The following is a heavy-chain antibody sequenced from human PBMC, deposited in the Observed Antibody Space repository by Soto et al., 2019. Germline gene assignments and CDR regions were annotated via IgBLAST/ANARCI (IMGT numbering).Heavy chain of an antibody. D-gene: IGHD4-4*01. Sequence: SETLSLTXTVSGGSLSNYYWSWIRQPPGKGLEWIGHIYNGGNTNYNPSLKSRVTMSVDTSKNQFSLNLNSVTTADTAVYYCARVFLYSSRNWFDPWGQGTLVTVSS. CDR2: IYNGGNT. CDR3: ARVFLYSSRNWFDP. CDR1: GGSLSNYY. V-gene: IGHV4-59*01. J-gene: IGHJ5*02.